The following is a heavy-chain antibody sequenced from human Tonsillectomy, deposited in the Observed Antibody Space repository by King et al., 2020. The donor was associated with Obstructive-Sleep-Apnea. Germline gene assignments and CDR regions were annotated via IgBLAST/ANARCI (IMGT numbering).Heavy chain of an antibody. V-gene: IGHV4-38-2*02. CDR2: IYHSGST. CDR3: ARVGPSQTDY. CDR1: GYSISSDYY. J-gene: IGHJ4*02. D-gene: IGHD3-16*01. Sequence: VQLQESGPGLVKPSETLSLTCTVSGYSISSDYYWGWIRQPPGKGLEWIATIYHSGSTYYNPSLKSRVTISVDTPKNQFSLRLRSVTAADTAVYYCARVGPSQTDYWGQGTLVTVSS.